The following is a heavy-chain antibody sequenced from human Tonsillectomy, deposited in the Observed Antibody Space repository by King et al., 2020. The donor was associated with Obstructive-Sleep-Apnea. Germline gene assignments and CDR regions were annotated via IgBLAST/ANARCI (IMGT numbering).Heavy chain of an antibody. D-gene: IGHD2-2*01. CDR3: AREGYCSSTSCSVDTFNI. J-gene: IGHJ3*02. V-gene: IGHV3-48*01. CDR2: ISSSSSTL. CDR1: GFTFSRYS. Sequence: VQLVESGGGLVQPGGSLRLSCAASGFTFSRYSMNWVRQAPGKGLEWVSYISSSSSTLYYADSAKGRFTISRDNAKNSLFLQMNSLRVEDTAVYYFAREGYCSSTSCSVDTFNIWGQGTMVTVSS.